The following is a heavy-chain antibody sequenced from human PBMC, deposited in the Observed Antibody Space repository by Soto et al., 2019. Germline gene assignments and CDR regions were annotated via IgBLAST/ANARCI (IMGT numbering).Heavy chain of an antibody. Sequence: AASVKVSCKASGGTFSSYAISWVRQAPGQGLEWMGGIIPIFGTANYAQKFQGRVTITADESTSTAYMELSSLRSEDTAVYYCARVQRGYYDSSGYYFPYYFDYWGQGTLVTVSS. D-gene: IGHD3-22*01. CDR3: ARVQRGYYDSSGYYFPYYFDY. CDR2: IIPIFGTA. CDR1: GGTFSSYA. V-gene: IGHV1-69*13. J-gene: IGHJ4*02.